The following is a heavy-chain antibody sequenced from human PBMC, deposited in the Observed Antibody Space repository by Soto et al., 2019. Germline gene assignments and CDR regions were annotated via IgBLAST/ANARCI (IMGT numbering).Heavy chain of an antibody. V-gene: IGHV3-72*01. CDR1: GFTFSDHY. Sequence: EVQLVESGGGLVQPGGSLRLSCAASGFTFSDHYMDWVRQAPGKGLEWVGRTRNKANSYTTEYAASVKGRFTISRDDSKNSLCLQMNSLKTEDTAVYYCARDLDAFDIWGQGTMVTVSS. J-gene: IGHJ3*02. CDR3: ARDLDAFDI. CDR2: TRNKANSYTT.